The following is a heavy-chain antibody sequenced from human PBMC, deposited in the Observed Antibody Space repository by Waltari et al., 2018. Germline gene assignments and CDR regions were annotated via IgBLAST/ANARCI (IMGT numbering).Heavy chain of an antibody. D-gene: IGHD1-26*01. J-gene: IGHJ6*02. V-gene: IGHV4-59*01. CDR2: IYYSGST. Sequence: QVQLQESGPGLVKPSETLSLTCTVSGGSISSYYWSWIRQPPGKGLEWIGYIYYSGSTNYNPSLKSRVTISVDTSKNQFSLKLSSVTAADTAVYYCATVSEAEGMDVWGQGTTVTVSS. CDR1: GGSISSYY. CDR3: ATVSEAEGMDV.